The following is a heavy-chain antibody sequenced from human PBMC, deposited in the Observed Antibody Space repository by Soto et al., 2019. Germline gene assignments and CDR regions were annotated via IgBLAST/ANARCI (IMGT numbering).Heavy chain of an antibody. Sequence: QVQLVQSGAEVKKPGASVKVSCKASGYTFTSYGISWVRQAPGQGLEWMGWISAYNGNTNYAQKLQGRVTMTTDTSTSTAYMELRSLRSDDTAVYYCARARYSSSWYGRGYYYCGMDVWGQGTTVTVSS. CDR2: ISAYNGNT. J-gene: IGHJ6*02. D-gene: IGHD6-13*01. V-gene: IGHV1-18*04. CDR3: ARARYSSSWYGRGYYYCGMDV. CDR1: GYTFTSYG.